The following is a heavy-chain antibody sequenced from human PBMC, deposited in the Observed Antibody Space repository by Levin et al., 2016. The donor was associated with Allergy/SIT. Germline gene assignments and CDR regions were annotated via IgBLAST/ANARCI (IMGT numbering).Heavy chain of an antibody. CDR2: IYSGGST. CDR1: GFTVSSNY. Sequence: GESLKISCAASGFTVSSNYMSWVRQAPGKGLEWVSVIYSGGSTYYADSVKGRFTISRDNSKNTLYLQMNSLRAEDTAVYYCARVSATTTWWFDPWGQGTLVTVSS. V-gene: IGHV3-66*01. D-gene: IGHD4-11*01. CDR3: ARVSATTTWWFDP. J-gene: IGHJ5*02.